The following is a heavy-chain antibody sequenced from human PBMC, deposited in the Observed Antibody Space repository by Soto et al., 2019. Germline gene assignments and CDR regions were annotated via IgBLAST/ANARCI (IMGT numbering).Heavy chain of an antibody. J-gene: IGHJ6*02. CDR1: GYSFTSYW. CDR3: ASCICYDSCYYQYGMDV. V-gene: IGHV5-51*01. D-gene: IGHD5-12*01. Sequence: ESLKISCKGSGYSFTSYWIGWVRQMPGKGLEWMGIIYPGDSDTRYSPSFQGQVTISADKSISTAYLQWSSLKASDTAMYYCASCICYDSCYYQYGMDVCGQGTTLTGSS. CDR2: IYPGDSDT.